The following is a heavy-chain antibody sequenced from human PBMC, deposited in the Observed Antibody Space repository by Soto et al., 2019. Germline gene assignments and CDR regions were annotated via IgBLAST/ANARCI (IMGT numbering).Heavy chain of an antibody. D-gene: IGHD3-3*01. J-gene: IGHJ3*02. CDR3: ARGGGVGVAGSAAFDM. CDR1: GYPVTAYY. V-gene: IGHV1-2*02. CDR2: INPATGAA. Sequence: QLHLVQSGAVVKKPGASVTVSCSASGYPVTAYYMHWVRQAPGRGLEWMGGINPATGAAKYTQTSQGRVTMTRDTSTSTVFRELSGRTSEATAVFYCARGGGVGVAGSAAFDMWGQGTLVTVSS.